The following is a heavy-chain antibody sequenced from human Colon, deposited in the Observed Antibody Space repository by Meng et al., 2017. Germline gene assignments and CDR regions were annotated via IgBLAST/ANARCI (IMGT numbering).Heavy chain of an antibody. V-gene: IGHV4-61*02. CDR1: GDSISSGSYF. CDR3: ARAVVRGVDADAFDI. J-gene: IGHJ3*02. Sequence: LRLSCTVSGDSISSGSYFWSWIRQPAGKGLEWIGRIYTSGSTNYNPSLESPVTISVDTSRNQFSLKLISVTAADTAVYYCARAVVRGVDADAFDIWGQGTVVTVSS. CDR2: IYTSGST. D-gene: IGHD3-10*01.